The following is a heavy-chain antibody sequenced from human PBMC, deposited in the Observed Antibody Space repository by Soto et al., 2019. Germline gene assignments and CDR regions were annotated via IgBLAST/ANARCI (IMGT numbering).Heavy chain of an antibody. CDR3: AKAGTRGYYYYGMDV. CDR2: ISYDGSNK. V-gene: IGHV3-30*18. D-gene: IGHD6-13*01. Sequence: GGSLRLSCAASGFTFSSYGMHWVRQAPGKGLERVAVISYDGSNKYYADSVKGRFTISRDNSKNTLYLQMNSLRAEDTAVYYCAKAGTRGYYYYGMDVWGQGTTVTVSS. J-gene: IGHJ6*02. CDR1: GFTFSSYG.